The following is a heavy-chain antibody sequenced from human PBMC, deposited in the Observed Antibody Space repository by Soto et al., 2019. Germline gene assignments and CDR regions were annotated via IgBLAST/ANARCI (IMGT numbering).Heavy chain of an antibody. D-gene: IGHD4-17*01. CDR3: ARDPLGYGDFAVYYYYGMDV. CDR2: IIPIFGTA. CDR1: GGTFSSYA. Sequence: ASVKVSCKASGGTFSSYAISWVRQAPGQGLEWTGGIIPIFGTANYAQKFQGRVTITADESTSTAYMELSSLRSEDTAVYYCARDPLGYGDFAVYYYYGMDVWGQGTTVTVSS. V-gene: IGHV1-69*13. J-gene: IGHJ6*02.